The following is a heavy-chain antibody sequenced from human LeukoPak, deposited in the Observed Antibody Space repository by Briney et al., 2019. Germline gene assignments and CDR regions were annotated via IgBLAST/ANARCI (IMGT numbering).Heavy chain of an antibody. D-gene: IGHD2-2*01. CDR3: ANIVVVPAAPEDAFDI. CDR1: GFTFSSYG. V-gene: IGHV3-30*02. CDR2: IRYDGSNK. J-gene: IGHJ3*02. Sequence: PGGSLRLSCAASGFTFSSYGMHWVRQAPGKGLEWVAFIRYDGSNKYYADSVKGRFTISRDNSKNTLYLQMSSLRAEDTPVYYCANIVVVPAAPEDAFDIWGQGTMVTVSS.